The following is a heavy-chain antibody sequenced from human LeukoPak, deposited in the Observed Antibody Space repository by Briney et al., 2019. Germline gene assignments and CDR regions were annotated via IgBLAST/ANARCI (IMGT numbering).Heavy chain of an antibody. CDR3: ASGRVIFGVVHFDY. Sequence: TLSLTCAVYGGSFSGYYWSWIRQPPGKGREWIGENSHSGSTNYNPSLKSRVTMSVHTSKSQFSLKLSSVTAADTAVYFCASGRVIFGVVHFDYWGQGTLVTVSS. CDR1: GGSFSGYY. V-gene: IGHV4-34*01. D-gene: IGHD3-3*01. J-gene: IGHJ4*02. CDR2: NSHSGST.